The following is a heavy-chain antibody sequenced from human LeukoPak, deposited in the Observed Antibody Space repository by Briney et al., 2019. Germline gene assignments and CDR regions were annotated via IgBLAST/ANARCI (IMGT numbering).Heavy chain of an antibody. Sequence: GGSLRLSYAASGFTFSGSAMHWVRQASGKGLEWVGRIRSKANSYATAYAASVKGRFTISRDDSKNTAYLQMNSLRAEDTAVYYCARDQRGLRGSFDYWGQGTLVTVSS. CDR1: GFTFSGSA. V-gene: IGHV3-73*01. D-gene: IGHD5-12*01. CDR2: IRSKANSYAT. J-gene: IGHJ4*02. CDR3: ARDQRGLRGSFDY.